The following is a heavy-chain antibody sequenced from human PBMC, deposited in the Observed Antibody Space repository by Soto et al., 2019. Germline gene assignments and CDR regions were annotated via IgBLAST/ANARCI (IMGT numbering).Heavy chain of an antibody. CDR1: GGTFSSYA. J-gene: IGHJ6*02. Sequence: SVKVSCKASGGTFSSYAIIWVRQAPGQGLEWMGGIIPIFGTANYAQKFQGRVTITADKSTSTAYMELSSLRSEDTAVYYCARGIAAAGTFSPKTAIRRIYYYGMDVWGQGTTVTVSS. CDR2: IIPIFGTA. CDR3: ARGIAAAGTFSPKTAIRRIYYYGMDV. V-gene: IGHV1-69*06. D-gene: IGHD6-13*01.